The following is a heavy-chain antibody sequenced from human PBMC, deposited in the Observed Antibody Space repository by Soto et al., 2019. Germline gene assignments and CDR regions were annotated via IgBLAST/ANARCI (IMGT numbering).Heavy chain of an antibody. CDR2: ISAHNGNT. J-gene: IGHJ4*02. CDR1: GYGFTTYG. CDR3: ARGRYGDY. D-gene: IGHD1-1*01. Sequence: QVHLVQSGAEVKKPGASVKVSCKGSGYGFTTYGITWVRQAPGQGLEWMAWISAHNGNTNYAQKLQGRVTVTRDPSTSTAYMELRSLRSDATAVYYCARGRYGDYWGQGALVTVSS. V-gene: IGHV1-18*01.